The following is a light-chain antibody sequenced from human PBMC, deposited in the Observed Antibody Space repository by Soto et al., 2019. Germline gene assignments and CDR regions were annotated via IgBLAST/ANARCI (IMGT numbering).Light chain of an antibody. V-gene: IGKV2-30*02. CDR1: QSLVHSDGIFY. CDR2: KVS. J-gene: IGKJ2*01. Sequence: DVVLTQSPLSLPVTLGQPASISCRSSQSLVHSDGIFYLNWFQQRPGQSPRRLIYKVSNRDYGVPDRLSGSGSGTYFTLEISRVEAEDVGVYYCMQGSHWPYTFGQGTKLEIK. CDR3: MQGSHWPYT.